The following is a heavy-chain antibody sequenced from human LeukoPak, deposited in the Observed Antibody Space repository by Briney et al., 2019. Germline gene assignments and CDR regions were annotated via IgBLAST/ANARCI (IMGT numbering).Heavy chain of an antibody. J-gene: IGHJ6*02. CDR1: GFTFSSYG. CDR2: ISYDGSNK. V-gene: IGHV3-30*18. Sequence: PGGSLRLSCAASGFTFSSYGMHWVRQAPGKGLEWVAVISYDGSNKYYADSVKGRFTISRDNSKNTLYLQMNSLRAEDSAVYYCAKIQSGYSNGWVYYYYGMDVWGQGTTVTVSS. D-gene: IGHD6-19*01. CDR3: AKIQSGYSNGWVYYYYGMDV.